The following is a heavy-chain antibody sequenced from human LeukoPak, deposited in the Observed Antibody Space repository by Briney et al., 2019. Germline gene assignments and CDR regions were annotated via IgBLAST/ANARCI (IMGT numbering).Heavy chain of an antibody. J-gene: IGHJ4*02. CDR1: GFTFSSYS. V-gene: IGHV3-21*01. Sequence: GGSLRLSCAASGFTFSSYSMNWVRQAPGKGLEWVSSISSSSSYIYYADSVEGRFTISRDNAKNSLYLQMNSLRAEDTAVYYCASESYGDYVGSDYWGQGTLVTVSS. CDR3: ASESYGDYVGSDY. CDR2: ISSSSSYI. D-gene: IGHD4-17*01.